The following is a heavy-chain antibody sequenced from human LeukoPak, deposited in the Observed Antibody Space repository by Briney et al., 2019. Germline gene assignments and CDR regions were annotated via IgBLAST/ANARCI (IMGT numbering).Heavy chain of an antibody. CDR3: ARSGSHDY. V-gene: IGHV3-64*04. CDR1: GFPFSSYA. D-gene: IGHD1-26*01. Sequence: GGSLRLSCSASGFPFSSYAMHWVRQAPGKGLEYVSAISDSGGSTYYADSVKGRFTISRDNAKNSLYLQMNSLRADDTAVYYCARSGSHDYWGQGTLVTVSS. J-gene: IGHJ4*02. CDR2: ISDSGGST.